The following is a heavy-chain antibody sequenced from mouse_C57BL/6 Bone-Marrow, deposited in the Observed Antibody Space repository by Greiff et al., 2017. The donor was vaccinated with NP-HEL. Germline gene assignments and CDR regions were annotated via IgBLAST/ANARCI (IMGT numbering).Heavy chain of an antibody. CDR1: GFTFSSYG. CDR2: ISSGGSYT. D-gene: IGHD2-5*01. CDR3: ARQATIVTTGFAY. V-gene: IGHV5-6*01. Sequence: EVQVVESGGDLVKPGGSLKLSCAASGFTFSSYGMSWVRQTPDKRLEWVATISSGGSYTYYPDRVKGRFTISRDNAKNTLYLQMSSLKSEDTAMYYCARQATIVTTGFAYWGQGTLVTVSA. J-gene: IGHJ3*01.